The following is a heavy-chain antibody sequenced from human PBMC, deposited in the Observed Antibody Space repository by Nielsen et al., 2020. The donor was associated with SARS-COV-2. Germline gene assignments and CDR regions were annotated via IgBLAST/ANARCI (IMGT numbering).Heavy chain of an antibody. V-gene: IGHV4-61*01. CDR1: GGSVSSGSYY. J-gene: IGHJ6*02. CDR2: IYYSGST. D-gene: IGHD5-18*01. Sequence: SETLSLTCTVSGGSVSSGSYYWTCILQPPGKGLEWIGYIYYSGSTNYNPSLKSRVTISVDTSKNQFSLKMSSVTAADTAVYYCAGARGYSYGRVYYYGMDVWGQGTTVTVSS. CDR3: AGARGYSYGRVYYYGMDV.